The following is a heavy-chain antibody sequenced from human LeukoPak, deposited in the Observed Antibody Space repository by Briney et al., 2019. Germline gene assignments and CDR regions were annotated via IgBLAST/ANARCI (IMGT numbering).Heavy chain of an antibody. V-gene: IGHV5-51*01. D-gene: IGHD2-2*01. J-gene: IGHJ5*02. CDR3: ARLGDQLAYNWFDP. Sequence: GESLKISCKVSGYSFTNYWIGWVRQMPGKGLEWMGIIYPDDSDTRYSPSFQGQVTISADKSISTAYLQWSSLKASDTAMYFCARLGDQLAYNWFDPWGQGTLVTVSS. CDR1: GYSFTNYW. CDR2: IYPDDSDT.